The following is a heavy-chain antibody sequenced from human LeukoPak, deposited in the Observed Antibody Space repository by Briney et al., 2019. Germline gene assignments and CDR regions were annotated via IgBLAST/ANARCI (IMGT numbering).Heavy chain of an antibody. CDR3: ARDNPRTTGYSSGSSFDF. V-gene: IGHV4-4*02. Sequence: SGTLSLTCAVSGGSISSSNWWIWLRQPPGKGLEWIGEIYHSGGGGTNYNPSLKSRATISIDNAKNQFSLKVRSVTAADTAVYFCARDNPRTTGYSSGSSFDFWGQGTLVTVSS. CDR1: GGSISSSNW. CDR2: IYHSGGGGT. D-gene: IGHD6-19*01. J-gene: IGHJ4*02.